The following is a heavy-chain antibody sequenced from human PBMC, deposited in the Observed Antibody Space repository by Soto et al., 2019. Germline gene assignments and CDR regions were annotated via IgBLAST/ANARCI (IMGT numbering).Heavy chain of an antibody. CDR2: IYYSGST. J-gene: IGHJ6*02. Sequence: SETLSLTXTVSGGSISSGDYYWSWIRRPPGKGLEWIGYIYYSGSTYYNPSLKSRVTISVDTSKNQFSLKQTSVTAADTAVYYCARALIQLWPHYYYGMDVWGQGTTVTVSS. V-gene: IGHV4-30-4*01. CDR3: ARALIQLWPHYYYGMDV. D-gene: IGHD5-18*01. CDR1: GGSISSGDYY.